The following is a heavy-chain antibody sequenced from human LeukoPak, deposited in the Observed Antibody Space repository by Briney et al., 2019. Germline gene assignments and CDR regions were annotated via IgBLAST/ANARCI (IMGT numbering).Heavy chain of an antibody. CDR2: IYYSGST. V-gene: IGHV4-31*03. CDR1: GGSISSGGYY. D-gene: IGHD3-10*01. CDR3: ARHFGFGRPYNWFDP. J-gene: IGHJ5*02. Sequence: PSQTLSLTCTVSGGSISSGGYYWSWIRQHPGKGLEWIGYIYYSGSTYYNPSLKSRVAISVDTSKDQFSLKLSSVTAADTAVYYCARHFGFGRPYNWFDPWGQGTLVTVSS.